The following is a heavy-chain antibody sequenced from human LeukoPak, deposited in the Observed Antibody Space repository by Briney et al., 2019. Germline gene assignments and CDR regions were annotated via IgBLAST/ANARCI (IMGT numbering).Heavy chain of an antibody. CDR1: GGTVSSYA. D-gene: IGHD5-12*01. Sequence: GSSVKLSCKASGGTVSSYAISWVRQAPGQGLEWRGGIIPIFGTANYAQKFQGRVTITADKSTSTAYMELSSLRSEDTAVYYCARAGYSGYDLYYFDYWGQGTLVTVSS. CDR2: IIPIFGTA. CDR3: ARAGYSGYDLYYFDY. V-gene: IGHV1-69*06. J-gene: IGHJ4*02.